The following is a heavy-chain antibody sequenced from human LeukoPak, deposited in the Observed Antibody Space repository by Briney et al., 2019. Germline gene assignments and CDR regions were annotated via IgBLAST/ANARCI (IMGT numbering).Heavy chain of an antibody. CDR2: IYHSGST. CDR1: GYSISSGYY. CDR3: ARHRGSWFGELLGYFDY. J-gene: IGHJ4*02. Sequence: SETLSLTCTVSGYSISSGYYWGWIRQPPGKGLEWIGSIYHSGSTYYNPSLKSRVTISVDTSKNQFSLKLSSVTAADTAVYYCARHRGSWFGELLGYFDYWGQATLVTVSS. V-gene: IGHV4-38-2*02. D-gene: IGHD3-10*01.